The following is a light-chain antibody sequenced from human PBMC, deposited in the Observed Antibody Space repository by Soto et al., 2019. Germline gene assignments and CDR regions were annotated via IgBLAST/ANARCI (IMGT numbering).Light chain of an antibody. Sequence: EIVLTQSPGTLSLSPGERATLSCRASQSVSNKYLAWYQQTPGQAPRLLIIGASNRANGIPDRFSGSGSGTDFTLTVSRLEPEDFGVFYCQQYGNTPLTFGGGTRVELK. CDR2: GAS. CDR1: QSVSNKY. J-gene: IGKJ4*01. CDR3: QQYGNTPLT. V-gene: IGKV3-20*01.